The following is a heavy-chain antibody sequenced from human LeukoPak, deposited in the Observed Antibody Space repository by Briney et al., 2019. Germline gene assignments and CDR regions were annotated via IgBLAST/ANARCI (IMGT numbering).Heavy chain of an antibody. D-gene: IGHD2-15*01. CDR2: TIGSGYNT. V-gene: IGHV3-23*01. CDR1: GFTFSNYA. Sequence: GGSLRLSCAASGFTFSNYAMSWVRQAPGKGLEWVSATIGSGYNTYYADSVKGRFAISRDSSKNTLYLQMNSLRAEDTAVYYCAKVPSGWYQAAFDIWGQGTLVIVSS. J-gene: IGHJ3*02. CDR3: AKVPSGWYQAAFDI.